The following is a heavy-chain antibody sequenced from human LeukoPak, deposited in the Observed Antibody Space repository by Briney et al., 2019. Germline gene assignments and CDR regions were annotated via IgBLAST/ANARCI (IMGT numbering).Heavy chain of an antibody. CDR1: GLTFSRYG. J-gene: IGHJ4*02. D-gene: IGHD1-26*01. CDR2: ISGSGGSI. Sequence: GGSLRLSCAASGLTFSRYGMSWVRQAPGKGLEWVSTISGSGGSIYYADSVKGRFTISRDNSKNTLYLQMNSLRVEDTAVYYCAKPGSGSYFGYWGQGTLVTVSS. CDR3: AKPGSGSYFGY. V-gene: IGHV3-23*01.